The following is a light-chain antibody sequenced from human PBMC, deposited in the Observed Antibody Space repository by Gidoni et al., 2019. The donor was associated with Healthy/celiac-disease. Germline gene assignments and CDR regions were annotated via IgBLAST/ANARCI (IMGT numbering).Light chain of an antibody. V-gene: IGKV3-15*01. CDR2: GAS. CDR1: QSVSSN. J-gene: IGKJ2*01. Sequence: ELAMTQSSATLSVSPGERATLSCRASQSVSSNLAWYQQKPGQAPRPLIYGASTRATGIPARFSGSGSGTEFTLTISSLQSEDFAVYYCQQYNNWPPYTFXQXTKLEIK. CDR3: QQYNNWPPYT.